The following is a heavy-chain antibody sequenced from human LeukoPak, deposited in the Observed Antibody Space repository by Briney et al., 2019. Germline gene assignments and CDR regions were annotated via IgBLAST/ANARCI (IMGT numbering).Heavy chain of an antibody. CDR3: ARILVGATQPRGRWFDP. J-gene: IGHJ5*02. CDR2: MNPNSGNT. CDR1: GYTFTSYD. Sequence: GASVKVSCKASGYTFTSYDINWVRQATGQGLEWMGWMNPNSGNTGYAQKLQGRVTMTTDTSTSTAYMELRSLRSDDTAVYYCARILVGATQPRGRWFDPWGQGTLVTVSS. V-gene: IGHV1-8*01. D-gene: IGHD1-26*01.